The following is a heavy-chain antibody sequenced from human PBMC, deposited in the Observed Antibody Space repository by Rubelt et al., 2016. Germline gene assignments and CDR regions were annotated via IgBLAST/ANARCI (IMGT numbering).Heavy chain of an antibody. D-gene: IGHD3-10*01. V-gene: IGHV1-69*10. CDR2: IIPILGIA. CDR1: GGTFSSYA. CDR3: ARDGSPYDEGGFDY. Sequence: VKVSCKASGGTFSSYAISWVRQAPGQGLEWMGGIIPILGIANYAQKLQGRVTMTTDTSTSTAYMELRSLRSDDTAVYYCARDGSPYDEGGFDYWGQGTLVTVSS. J-gene: IGHJ4*02.